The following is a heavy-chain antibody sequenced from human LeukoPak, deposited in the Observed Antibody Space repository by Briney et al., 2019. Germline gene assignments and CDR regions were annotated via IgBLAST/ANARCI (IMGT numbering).Heavy chain of an antibody. CDR3: ARSRGYSYGTTFLDY. CDR1: GGPISSYY. Sequence: SETLSLTCTVSGGPISSYYWSWIREPPGKGLEWIGYIYYSGSTNYNPSLKRRVTISVDTSKNQFSLKLSSVTAADTAVYYCARSRGYSYGTTFLDYWGQGTLVTVSS. D-gene: IGHD5-18*01. CDR2: IYYSGST. J-gene: IGHJ4*02. V-gene: IGHV4-59*08.